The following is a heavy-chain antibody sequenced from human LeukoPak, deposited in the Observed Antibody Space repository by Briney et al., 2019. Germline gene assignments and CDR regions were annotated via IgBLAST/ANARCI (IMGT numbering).Heavy chain of an antibody. Sequence: GGSLRLSCAASGFTFSNCWMGWVRQAPGKGLEWVANIKEDGSAKYYVDSVQGRFTISRDNAKNSLFLQMDSLRAEDTAVYYCARDGGRNFDHWGQGTLVTVSS. CDR3: ARDGGRNFDH. CDR1: GFTFSNCW. CDR2: IKEDGSAK. V-gene: IGHV3-7*01. J-gene: IGHJ4*02.